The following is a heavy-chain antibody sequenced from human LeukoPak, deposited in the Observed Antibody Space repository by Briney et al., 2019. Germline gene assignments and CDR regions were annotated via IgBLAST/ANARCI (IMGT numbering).Heavy chain of an antibody. V-gene: IGHV4-30-2*01. Sequence: SETLSLTCAVSGGSISSGGYSWSWIRQPPGKGLEWIGYIYHSGSTYYNPSLKSRVTISVDRSKNQFSLKLSSVTAADTAVYYCARDRHDSSGYYYPLDYWGQGTLVTVSS. CDR2: IYHSGST. J-gene: IGHJ4*02. D-gene: IGHD3-22*01. CDR3: ARDRHDSSGYYYPLDY. CDR1: GGSISSGGYS.